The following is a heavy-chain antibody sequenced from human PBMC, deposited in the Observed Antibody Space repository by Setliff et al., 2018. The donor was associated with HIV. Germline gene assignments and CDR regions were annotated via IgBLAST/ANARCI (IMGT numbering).Heavy chain of an antibody. CDR3: ARDPGSGYNLEGDY. V-gene: IGHV3-7*01. Sequence: GGSLRLSCAASRFTFSNYWMSWVRQAPGKGLEWVANIKQDGSEKYYVDSVTGRFTISRDNAKNSLYLQMNSLRAEDTAVYYCARDPGSGYNLEGDYWGQGTLVTVSS. CDR2: IKQDGSEK. J-gene: IGHJ4*02. CDR1: RFTFSNYW. D-gene: IGHD5-12*01.